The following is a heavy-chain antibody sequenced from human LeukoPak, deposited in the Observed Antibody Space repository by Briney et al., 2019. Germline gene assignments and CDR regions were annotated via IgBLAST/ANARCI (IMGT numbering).Heavy chain of an antibody. D-gene: IGHD5-12*01. J-gene: IGHJ4*02. V-gene: IGHV4-4*09. CDR1: RGSVSGSIRSYY. CDR3: ARIPLGYSGAYYFDY. Sequence: SETLSLTCTVSRGSVSGSIRSYYWSWLRQPPGKGLEWIGYISTSGSINDNPSLRSRLTISVDTSRNHFFLNLSSVTAADTAVYYCARIPLGYSGAYYFDYWGQGTLVTVS. CDR2: ISTSGSI.